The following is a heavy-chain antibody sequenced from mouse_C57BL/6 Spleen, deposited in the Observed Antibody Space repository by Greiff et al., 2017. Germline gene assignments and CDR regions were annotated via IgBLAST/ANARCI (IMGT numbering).Heavy chain of an antibody. CDR3: ARSRNYFWFAY. D-gene: IGHD2-1*01. CDR1: GYTFTSYW. Sequence: VQLQQSGAELVKPGASVKMSCKASGYTFTSYWINWVKQRPGQGLEWIGDIYPGSGSTNYNEQFKSKATLTVDTSSSAAYMQLSSLTSEDSAVYCGARSRNYFWFAYWGQGTLVTVSA. V-gene: IGHV1-55*01. J-gene: IGHJ3*01. CDR2: IYPGSGST.